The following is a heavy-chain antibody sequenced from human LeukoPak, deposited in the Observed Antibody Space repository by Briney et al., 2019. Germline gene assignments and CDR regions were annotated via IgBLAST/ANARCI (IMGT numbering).Heavy chain of an antibody. CDR3: ARGDTDWYYYGSGAPFDY. V-gene: IGHV1-18*01. J-gene: IGHJ4*02. CDR1: GYTFTSYG. Sequence: ASVKVSCKASGYTFTSYGISWVRQAPGQGLEWMGWISAYNGNTNYAQKLQGRVTMTTDTSTSTAYMELSSLRSEDTAVYYCARGDTDWYYYGSGAPFDYWGQGTLVTVSS. CDR2: ISAYNGNT. D-gene: IGHD3-10*01.